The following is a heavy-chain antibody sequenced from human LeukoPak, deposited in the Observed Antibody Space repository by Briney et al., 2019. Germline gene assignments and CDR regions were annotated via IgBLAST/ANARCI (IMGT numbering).Heavy chain of an antibody. V-gene: IGHV3-23*01. CDR3: AKPLEKYTYGGNFDY. D-gene: IGHD4-23*01. J-gene: IGHJ4*02. CDR2: ISGSGRDT. CDR1: GFTFSSYA. Sequence: PGGSLRLSCAASGFTFSSYAMTWVRQAPGKGLEWVSTISGSGRDTDYTDSVKGRFTISRDNSKNTLYLQMNNLRAEDTAVYYCAKPLEKYTYGGNFDYWGQGLLVTVSS.